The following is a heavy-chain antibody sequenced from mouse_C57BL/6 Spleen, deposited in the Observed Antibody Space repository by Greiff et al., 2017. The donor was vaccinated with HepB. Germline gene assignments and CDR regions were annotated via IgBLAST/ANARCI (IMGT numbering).Heavy chain of an antibody. CDR2: IDPSDSYT. CDR1: GYTFTSYW. Sequence: VQLQQPGAELVKPGASVKLSCKASGYTFTSYWMQWVKQRPGQGLEWIGEIDPSDSYTNYNQKFKGKATLTVDTSSSTAYMQLSSLTSEDSAVYYCARPTGTGYFDYWGQGTTLTVSS. CDR3: ARPTGTGYFDY. V-gene: IGHV1-50*01. D-gene: IGHD4-1*01. J-gene: IGHJ2*01.